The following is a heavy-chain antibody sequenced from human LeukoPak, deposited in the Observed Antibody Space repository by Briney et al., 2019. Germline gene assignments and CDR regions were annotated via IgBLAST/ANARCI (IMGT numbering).Heavy chain of an antibody. D-gene: IGHD2-2*03. Sequence: ASVKVSCKASGYTFTSYYMHWVRQAPGQGLEWMGWINPNSGGTNYAQKFQGGVTMTRDTSISTAYMELSRLRSDDTAVYYCARVQFRLDPPDFDYWGQGTLVTVSS. CDR1: GYTFTSYY. V-gene: IGHV1-2*02. CDR2: INPNSGGT. CDR3: ARVQFRLDPPDFDY. J-gene: IGHJ4*02.